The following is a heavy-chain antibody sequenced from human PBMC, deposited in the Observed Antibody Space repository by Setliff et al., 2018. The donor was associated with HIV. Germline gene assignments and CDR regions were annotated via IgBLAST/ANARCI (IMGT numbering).Heavy chain of an antibody. Sequence: VKVSCKASGGTFRSHEISWVRQAPGQGLEWMGGIVPILNTGNYAPKFQGRVTITADESTTTAYMELSSLRSEDTAVYYCARIPNHSSGFDYWGQGTPVTSPQ. D-gene: IGHD3-22*01. V-gene: IGHV1-69*13. CDR1: GGTFRSHE. CDR2: IVPILNTG. J-gene: IGHJ4*02. CDR3: ARIPNHSSGFDY.